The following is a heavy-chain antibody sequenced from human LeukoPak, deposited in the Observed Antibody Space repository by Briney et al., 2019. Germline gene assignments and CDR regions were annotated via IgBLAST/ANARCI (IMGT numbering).Heavy chain of an antibody. CDR2: ISSSSRFI. V-gene: IGHV3-21*01. CDR1: GISFSNYS. CDR3: AELGITTIGGV. D-gene: IGHD3-10*02. Sequence: KSGGSLRLSCAASGISFSNYSMNWVRQAPGKGLEWVSLISSSSRFIYYGDSVKGRFTISRDNAKNSLYLQMNSLRAEDTAVYYCAELGITTIGGVWGKGTTVTISS. J-gene: IGHJ6*04.